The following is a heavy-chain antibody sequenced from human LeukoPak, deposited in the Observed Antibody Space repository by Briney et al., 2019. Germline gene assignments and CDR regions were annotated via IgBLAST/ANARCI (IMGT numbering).Heavy chain of an antibody. J-gene: IGHJ4*02. D-gene: IGHD5-18*01. CDR2: FDHEDGER. V-gene: IGHV1-24*01. CDR3: ATGYTYDYALY. Sequence: ASLKVSCKVSGDTVPAFSIHWVRQAPGHWFEWMGGFDHEDGERIFAQKFQSRVTMTEDTSTDTAYMDLSSLRSEDTAVYYCATGYTYDYALYWGQGTLVTVSS. CDR1: GDTVPAFS.